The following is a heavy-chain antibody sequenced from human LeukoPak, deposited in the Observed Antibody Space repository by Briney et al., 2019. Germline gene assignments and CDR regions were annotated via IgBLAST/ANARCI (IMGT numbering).Heavy chain of an antibody. J-gene: IGHJ4*02. Sequence: ASVKVSCKASGYTFTDYGISWVRQAPGQGLEWMGWISAYNGNTNYAQKLQGRVTMTTDTSTSTAYMELRSLRSDDTAVYYCARDRDYGDYNTQDLFVYWGQGALVTVSS. CDR1: GYTFTDYG. CDR3: ARDRDYGDYNTQDLFVY. V-gene: IGHV1-18*01. CDR2: ISAYNGNT. D-gene: IGHD4-17*01.